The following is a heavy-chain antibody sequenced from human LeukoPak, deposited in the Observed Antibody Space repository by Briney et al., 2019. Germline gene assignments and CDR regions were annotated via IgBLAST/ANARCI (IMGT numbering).Heavy chain of an antibody. D-gene: IGHD3-3*01. Sequence: GGSLRLSCAASGFTFSSYAMHWVRQAPGNGLEWVTFIRYDGSNKYYADSVKGRFTISRDNSKNTLYLQMNSLRAEDTAVYYCAKGSKEVLFTRDHYMDVWGKGTTVTISS. CDR3: AKGSKEVLFTRDHYMDV. CDR2: IRYDGSNK. J-gene: IGHJ6*03. V-gene: IGHV3-30*02. CDR1: GFTFSSYA.